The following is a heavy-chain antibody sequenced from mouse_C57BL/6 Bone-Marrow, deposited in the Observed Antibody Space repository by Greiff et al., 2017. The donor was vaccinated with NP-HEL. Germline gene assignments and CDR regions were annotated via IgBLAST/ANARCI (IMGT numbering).Heavy chain of an antibody. V-gene: IGHV14-4*01. CDR2: IDPENGDT. CDR3: TKGDEGYYVNY. CDR1: GFNIKDDY. J-gene: IGHJ2*01. D-gene: IGHD2-3*01. Sequence: VQLQQSGAELVRPGASVKLSCTASGFNIKDDYMHWVKQRPEQGLEWIGWIDPENGDTEYASKFQGKATITADTSSNTAYLQLSSLTSEDTAVYYCTKGDEGYYVNYWGQGTTLTVSS.